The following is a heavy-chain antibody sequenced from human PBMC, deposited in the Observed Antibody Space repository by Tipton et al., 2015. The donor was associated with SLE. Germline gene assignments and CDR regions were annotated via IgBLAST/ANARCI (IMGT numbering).Heavy chain of an antibody. D-gene: IGHD1-1*01. Sequence: TLSLTCTVSGGSISSYYWSWIRQPPGKGLEWIGYIYYSGGTNYNPSLKSRVTISVDMSKNQFSLKLSSVTAADTAVYYCARGGNSYNWPIDYWGQGTLVTVSS. J-gene: IGHJ4*02. V-gene: IGHV4-59*01. CDR2: IYYSGGT. CDR3: ARGGNSYNWPIDY. CDR1: GGSISSYY.